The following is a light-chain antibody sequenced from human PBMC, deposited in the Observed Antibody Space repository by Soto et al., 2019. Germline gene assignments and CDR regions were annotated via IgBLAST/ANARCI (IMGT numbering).Light chain of an antibody. CDR3: QQRSNWPIT. CDR2: GAS. Sequence: VITHSPATLSVSPGECVTLSCRASQGIGDTLAWYQHKPGQTPRLLIYGASTRATGIPARFSGSGSGTDFTLTISSLEPEDFAVYYCQQRSNWPITFGQGTRLEIK. CDR1: QGIGDT. V-gene: IGKV3D-11*01. J-gene: IGKJ5*01.